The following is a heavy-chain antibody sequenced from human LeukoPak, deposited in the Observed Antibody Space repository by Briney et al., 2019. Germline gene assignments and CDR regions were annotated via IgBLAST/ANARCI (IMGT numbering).Heavy chain of an antibody. CDR2: INPNSGGT. CDR1: GYTFTGYY. V-gene: IGHV1-2*02. Sequence: ASVKVSCKASGYTFTGYYMHWVRQAPGQGLEWMGWINPNSGGTNYAQKFQGRVTMTRDTSISTAYMEPSRLRSDDTAVYYCTSGGFDSSGYYYLDYWGQGTLVTVSS. D-gene: IGHD3-22*01. J-gene: IGHJ4*02. CDR3: TSGGFDSSGYYYLDY.